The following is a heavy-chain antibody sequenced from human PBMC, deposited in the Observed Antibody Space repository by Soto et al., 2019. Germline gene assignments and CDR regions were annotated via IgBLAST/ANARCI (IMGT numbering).Heavy chain of an antibody. CDR2: IIPIFGTA. J-gene: IGHJ2*01. D-gene: IGHD1-20*01. CDR3: ARETDLGLNSRMSPFRYFDL. Sequence: GASVKVSCKASGCTFSSYAISWVRQAPGQGLEWMGGIIPIFGTANYAQKFQGRVTITADESTSTAYMELSSLRSEDTAVYYCARETDLGLNSRMSPFRYFDLWGRGTLVTVSS. CDR1: GCTFSSYA. V-gene: IGHV1-69*13.